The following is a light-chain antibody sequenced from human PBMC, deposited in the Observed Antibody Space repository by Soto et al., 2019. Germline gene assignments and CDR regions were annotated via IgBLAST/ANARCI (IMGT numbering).Light chain of an antibody. CDR3: QQYGSSPLFT. V-gene: IGKV3-20*01. CDR1: QSVSSSY. J-gene: IGKJ3*01. Sequence: EIVLTQSPGTLSLSPGERATLSCRASQSVSSSYLAWYQQKPGQAPRLLIYGASNRATGIPDRFSGSGSGTDFTLTISRLEPEDFAVYYCQQYGSSPLFTFGPGTIVDIK. CDR2: GAS.